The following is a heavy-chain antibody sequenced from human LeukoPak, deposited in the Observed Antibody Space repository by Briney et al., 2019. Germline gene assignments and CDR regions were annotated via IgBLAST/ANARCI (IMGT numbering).Heavy chain of an antibody. Sequence: SETLSLTCAVYGGSFSGYYWSWIRQPPGKGLEWIGEINHSGSTNYNPPLKSRVTISVDTSKNQFSLKLSSVTAADTAVYYCARGVLTGYSHYYYYYGMDVWGQGTTVTVSS. CDR3: ARGVLTGYSHYYYYYGMDV. D-gene: IGHD3-9*01. J-gene: IGHJ6*02. CDR1: GGSFSGYY. CDR2: INHSGST. V-gene: IGHV4-34*01.